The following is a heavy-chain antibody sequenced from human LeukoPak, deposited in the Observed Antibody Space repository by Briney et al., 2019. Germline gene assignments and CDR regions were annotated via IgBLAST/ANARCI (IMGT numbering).Heavy chain of an antibody. J-gene: IGHJ5*02. Sequence: SETLSLTCTVSGGSISSYYWSWIRQPPGKGLEWIGNIYYSGSTNYNPSLKSRVTISVDTSKNQFSLKLSSVTAADTAVYYCARDRSSWESWGQGTLVTVSS. CDR1: GGSISSYY. CDR3: ARDRSSWES. CDR2: IYYSGST. D-gene: IGHD3-3*01. V-gene: IGHV4-59*01.